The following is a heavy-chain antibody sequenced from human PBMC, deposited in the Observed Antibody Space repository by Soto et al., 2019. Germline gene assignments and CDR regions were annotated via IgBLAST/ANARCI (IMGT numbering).Heavy chain of an antibody. CDR2: IVPIFGTT. CDR3: ARVEAVAGLYNYHGLDV. CDR1: GGTFSNYA. D-gene: IGHD6-19*01. Sequence: QVQLVQSGAEVKKPGSSVKVSCKVSGGTFSNYAIDWVRLAPGHGLEWMGGIVPIFGTTYYTQKFQGRATIIADDSTTTAYLEMSSVRSEDTAIYYCARVEAVAGLYNYHGLDVWSQGTAVTVSS. J-gene: IGHJ6*02. V-gene: IGHV1-69*12.